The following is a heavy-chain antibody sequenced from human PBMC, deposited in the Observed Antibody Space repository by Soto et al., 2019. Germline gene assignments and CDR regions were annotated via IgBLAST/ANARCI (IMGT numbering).Heavy chain of an antibody. CDR3: ARDGGTYFDY. J-gene: IGHJ4*02. Sequence: EVQLVESGGGLVQPGGPLRLSCAASGFTFSTYWMHWVRQAPGKGLVWVSRLDNDGTNTRYADSVKGRFTVSRDNGKNTVYLQMDSLRAEDTAVYYCARDGGTYFDYWGQGTLVTVSS. V-gene: IGHV3-74*01. D-gene: IGHD3-16*01. CDR2: LDNDGTNT. CDR1: GFTFSTYW.